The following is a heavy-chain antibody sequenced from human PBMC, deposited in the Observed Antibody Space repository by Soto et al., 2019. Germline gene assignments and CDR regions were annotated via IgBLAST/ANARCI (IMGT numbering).Heavy chain of an antibody. J-gene: IGHJ4*02. CDR2: IGARGFPI. CDR1: GLDFGVYP. V-gene: IGHV3-48*04. CDR3: ATEPFDY. Sequence: WGSLRLSCAASGLDFGVYPMNWVRQAPGKGLEWVSYIGARGFPIYYADSVRGRFAMSRDNANNSVFLQMDSLRAEDTARYFCATEPFDYWGRGALVTVSS.